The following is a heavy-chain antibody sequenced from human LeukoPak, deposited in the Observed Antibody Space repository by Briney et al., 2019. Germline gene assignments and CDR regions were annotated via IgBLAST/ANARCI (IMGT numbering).Heavy chain of an antibody. CDR2: ISYDGSNK. D-gene: IGHD1-26*01. CDR1: GFTLSSYG. J-gene: IGHJ4*02. V-gene: IGHV3-30*18. CDR3: AKERKWELPDY. Sequence: GGSLRLSCAASGFTLSSYGMHWVRQAAGKGREWVAVISYDGSNKYYADSVKGRFTISRDNSKNTLYLQMNSPRAEDTAVYYCAKERKWELPDYWGQGTLVTVSS.